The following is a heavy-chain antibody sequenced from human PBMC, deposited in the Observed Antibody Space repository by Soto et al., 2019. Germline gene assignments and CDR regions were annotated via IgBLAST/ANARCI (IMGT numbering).Heavy chain of an antibody. D-gene: IGHD3-10*01. CDR3: ARDFHYYYGSGSYRYYFDY. Sequence: PGGSLRLSCAASGFTLSSYWMHWVRQTPGKGLEWVSAISGSGGSTYYADSVKGRFTISRDNSKNTLYLQMNSLRAEDTAVYYCARDFHYYYGSGSYRYYFDYWGQGTLVTVSS. V-gene: IGHV3-23*01. CDR1: GFTLSSYW. CDR2: ISGSGGST. J-gene: IGHJ4*02.